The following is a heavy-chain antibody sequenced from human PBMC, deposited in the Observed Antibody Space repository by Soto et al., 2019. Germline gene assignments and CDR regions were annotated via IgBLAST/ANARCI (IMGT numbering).Heavy chain of an antibody. CDR3: ARDRGGGYASGRDAFDI. Sequence: GGSLRLSCEAFGFTFSTYGMHWVRQAPGKGLEWVALIWYDGSNKYYGDSVKGRFSISRDNSENTLYLQMNSLRAEDTAVYYCARDRGGGYASGRDAFDIWGQGTMVTVSS. J-gene: IGHJ3*02. CDR1: GFTFSTYG. CDR2: IWYDGSNK. V-gene: IGHV3-33*01. D-gene: IGHD2-2*01.